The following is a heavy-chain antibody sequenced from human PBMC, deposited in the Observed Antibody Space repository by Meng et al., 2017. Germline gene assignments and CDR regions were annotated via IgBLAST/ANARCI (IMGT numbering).Heavy chain of an antibody. V-gene: IGHV1-69*06. CDR2: IIPIFGTA. J-gene: IGHJ3*02. CDR3: AGAWEYSGTGDAFDI. CDR1: VCTLNSYA. Sequence: SSVTVPRKASVCTLNSYAFSRVRQAPGHGLEWMGGIIPIFGTANYAQKFQGRVTITANKSTSTAYMELSSLRSEDKAVYYCAGAWEYSGTGDAFDIWGQGTMVTVSS. D-gene: IGHD1-26*01.